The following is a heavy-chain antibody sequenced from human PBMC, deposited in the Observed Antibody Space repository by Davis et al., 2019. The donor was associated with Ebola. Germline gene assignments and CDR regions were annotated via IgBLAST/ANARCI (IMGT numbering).Heavy chain of an antibody. J-gene: IGHJ4*02. Sequence: SQTLSLTCAISGDSVSTNSGAWNWIRQSPSRGLEWLGRTYYRSKWYYDYALSVKSRVTINPDTSKNQFSLQLNSVTPEDTAVYYCARGYGQFLTYFDYWGQGTLVTVSS. V-gene: IGHV6-1*01. CDR3: ARGYGQFLTYFDY. CDR1: GDSVSTNSGA. CDR2: TYYRSKWYY. D-gene: IGHD3-10*01.